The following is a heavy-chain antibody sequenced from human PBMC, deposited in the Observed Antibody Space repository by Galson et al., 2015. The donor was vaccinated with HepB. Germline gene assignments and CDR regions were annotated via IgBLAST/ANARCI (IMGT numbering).Heavy chain of an antibody. V-gene: IGHV1-3*01. D-gene: IGHD2-2*01. CDR2: INAGNGNT. J-gene: IGHJ5*02. CDR3: ARALVRHPAAPLVVGNWFDP. CDR1: GYTFTSYA. Sequence: SVKVSCKASGYTFTSYAMHWVRQAPGQRLEWMGWINAGNGNTKYSQKFQGRVTITRDTSASTAYMELSSLRSEDTAVYYCARALVRHPAAPLVVGNWFDPWGQGTLVTVSS.